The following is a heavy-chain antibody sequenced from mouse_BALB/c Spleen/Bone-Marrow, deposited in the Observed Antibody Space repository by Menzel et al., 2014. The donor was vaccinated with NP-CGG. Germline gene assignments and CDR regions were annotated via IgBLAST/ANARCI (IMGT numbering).Heavy chain of an antibody. J-gene: IGHJ4*01. V-gene: IGHV1-39*01. CDR2: IDPYSGTT. Sequence: VQLQQPGPDLEKPGASVKISCKASSCSFTGYNMNWVKQSNGKSLEWIGNIDPYSGTTNYNQKFKGKATLTVDKSSSIAYMQLKSLTSEDSAVYYCARYGYDGRYAMDYWGQGPSVTVSS. CDR1: SCSFTGYN. D-gene: IGHD2-2*01. CDR3: ARYGYDGRYAMDY.